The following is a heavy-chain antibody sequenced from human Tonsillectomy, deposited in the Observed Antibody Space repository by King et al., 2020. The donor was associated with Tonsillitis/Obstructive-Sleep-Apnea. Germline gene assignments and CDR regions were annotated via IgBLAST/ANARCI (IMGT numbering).Heavy chain of an antibody. J-gene: IGHJ4*02. Sequence: VQLVESGGGLVQPGRSLRLSCTASGFTFGDYAMNWVRQAPGKGLEWVGFIRSKAYGGTTEYAASVKGRFTISRDDSESIAYLQMNSLKTEDTAVYYCTTEGVDVSMAAMVKYRVYWGQGTLVTVSS. CDR2: IRSKAYGGTT. CDR3: TTEGVDVSMAAMVKYRVY. V-gene: IGHV3-49*04. CDR1: GFTFGDYA. D-gene: IGHD5-18*01.